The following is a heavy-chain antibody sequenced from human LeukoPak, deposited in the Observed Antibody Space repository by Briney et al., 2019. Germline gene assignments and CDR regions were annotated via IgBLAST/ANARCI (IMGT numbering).Heavy chain of an antibody. CDR3: ARGSGDGYNFGY. D-gene: IGHD5-24*01. J-gene: IGHJ4*02. CDR2: IYHSGST. CDR1: GYSISSGYY. V-gene: IGHV4-38-2*02. Sequence: SETLSLTCTVSGYSISSGYYWGWIRQPPGKGLEWIGSIYHSGSTYYNPSLKSRVTISVDTSKNQFSLKLSSVTAADTAVYYWARGSGDGYNFGYWGQGTLGTVSS.